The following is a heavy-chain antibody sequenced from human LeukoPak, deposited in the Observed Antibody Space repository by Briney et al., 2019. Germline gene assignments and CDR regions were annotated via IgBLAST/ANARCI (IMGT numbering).Heavy chain of an antibody. J-gene: IGHJ5*02. V-gene: IGHV4-39*07. CDR1: GGSITSSSYS. CDR2: IYYSGST. CDR3: AREGPGSSSWRRNSNWFDP. Sequence: SETLSLTCSVSGGSITSSSYSRGWIRQPPGKGLEWIGSIYYSGSTYYNPSLKSRVTISVDTSKNQFSLKLSSVTAADTAVYYCAREGPGSSSWRRNSNWFDPWGQGTLVTVSS. D-gene: IGHD6-13*01.